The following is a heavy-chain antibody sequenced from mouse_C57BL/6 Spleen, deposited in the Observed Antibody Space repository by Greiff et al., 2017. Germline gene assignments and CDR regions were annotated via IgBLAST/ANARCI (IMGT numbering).Heavy chain of an antibody. CDR1: GFNIKDDY. CDR2: IDPENGDT. J-gene: IGHJ4*01. Sequence: VQLQQSGAELVRPGASVKLSCTASGFNIKDDYMHWVKQRPEQGLEWIGWIDPENGDTEYASKFQGKATITADTSSNTAYLQLSSLTSEDTAVYSCTRDGSSPYYYAMDYWGQGTSVTVSS. CDR3: TRDGSSPYYYAMDY. D-gene: IGHD1-1*01. V-gene: IGHV14-4*01.